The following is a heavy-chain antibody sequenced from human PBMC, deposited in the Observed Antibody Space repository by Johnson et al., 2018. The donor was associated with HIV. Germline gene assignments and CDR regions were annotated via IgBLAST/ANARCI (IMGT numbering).Heavy chain of an antibody. CDR2: ISYDGSNK. Sequence: QVQLVESGGGVVQPGRSLRLSCAASGFTFSSYAMHWVRQAPGKGLEWVAVISYDGSNKYYADSVKGRFTISRDNSKNTLYLQMNSLRAEDTAVYYCAGGGDQGAFDIWGQGTMVTVSS. V-gene: IGHV3-30-3*01. CDR1: GFTFSSYA. D-gene: IGHD3-16*01. J-gene: IGHJ3*02. CDR3: AGGGDQGAFDI.